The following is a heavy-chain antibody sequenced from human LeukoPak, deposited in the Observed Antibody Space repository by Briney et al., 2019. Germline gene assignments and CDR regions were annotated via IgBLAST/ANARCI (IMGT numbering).Heavy chain of an antibody. Sequence: SETLSLTCTVSGGSIRSGSYYWSWIRQPAGKGLEWIGRIYTSGSTNYNPSLKSRVTISVDTSKNQFSLKLSSVTAADTAVYYCARGYGSGWYYFDYWGQGTLVTVSS. D-gene: IGHD6-19*01. CDR3: ARGYGSGWYYFDY. V-gene: IGHV4-61*02. CDR1: GGSIRSGSYY. J-gene: IGHJ4*02. CDR2: IYTSGST.